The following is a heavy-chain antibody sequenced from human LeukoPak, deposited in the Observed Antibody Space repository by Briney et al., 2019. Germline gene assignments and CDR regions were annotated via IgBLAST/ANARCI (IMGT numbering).Heavy chain of an antibody. CDR1: GGSISSYY. J-gene: IGHJ5*02. CDR2: IYYSGST. V-gene: IGHV4-59*01. Sequence: SETLSLTCTVSGGSISSYYWSWIRQPPGKGLEWIGYIYYSGSTNYNPSLKSRVTISVDTSKNQFSLKLSSVTAADTAVYYCARGGSDGSGSYYNSGDWFDPWGQGTLVTVSS. D-gene: IGHD3-10*01. CDR3: ARGGSDGSGSYYNSGDWFDP.